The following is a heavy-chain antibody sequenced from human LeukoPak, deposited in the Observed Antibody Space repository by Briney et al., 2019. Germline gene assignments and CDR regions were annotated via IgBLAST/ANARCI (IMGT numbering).Heavy chain of an antibody. J-gene: IGHJ4*02. CDR1: GGSISSGGYY. CDR3: ARHQGPGLRYFDFDY. CDR2: IYYSGST. V-gene: IGHV4-31*03. Sequence: SETLSLTCTVSGGSISSGGYYWSWIRQHPGKGLEWIGYIYYSGSTYYNPSLKSRVTISVDTSKNQFSLKLSSVTAADTAVYYCARHQGPGLRYFDFDYWGQGTLVTVSS. D-gene: IGHD3-9*01.